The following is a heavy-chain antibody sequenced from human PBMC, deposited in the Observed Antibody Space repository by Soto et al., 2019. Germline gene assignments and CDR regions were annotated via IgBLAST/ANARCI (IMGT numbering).Heavy chain of an antibody. V-gene: IGHV2-5*02. CDR2: LYWDDDK. CDR3: AHAGDYVLLTFDH. J-gene: IGHJ4*01. D-gene: IGHD4-17*01. Sequence: QITLKESGPTLVRPAQTLTLTCDFSGFSLSTYHMGVAWIRQPPGTALEWLALLYWDDDKRYSPSLKDRIAISKDTANNQVVLTITNIDPGDSATYFCAHAGDYVLLTFDHWGPGTLVTVSS. CDR1: GFSLSTYHMG.